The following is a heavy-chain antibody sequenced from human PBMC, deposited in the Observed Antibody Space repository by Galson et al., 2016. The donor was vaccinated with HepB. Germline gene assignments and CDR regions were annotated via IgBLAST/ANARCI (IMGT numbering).Heavy chain of an antibody. CDR1: GFTFSSYV. CDR2: LNDGGKRT. Sequence: SLRLSCAASGFTFSSYVMTWVRQAPGKGLEWVAALNDGGKRTDYADSVKGRFIIPRDNTKNTVYLQMNSLRVEDTAIYYCTRRTGGSPDYWGQGTLVAVSS. CDR3: TRRTGGSPDY. V-gene: IGHV3-23*01. D-gene: IGHD3-16*01. J-gene: IGHJ4*02.